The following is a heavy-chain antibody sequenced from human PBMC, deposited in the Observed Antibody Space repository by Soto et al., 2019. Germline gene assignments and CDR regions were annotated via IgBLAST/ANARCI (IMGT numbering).Heavy chain of an antibody. J-gene: IGHJ5*02. CDR1: NGSISSAIYY. CDR3: VGRSSLASVQVYFGEISNYNWFDP. Sequence: SETLSLTCTVSNGSISSAIYYWGWIRQPPGKGLEWIGSFYHSGSTYYNPSLQGRVTISVDTSKNQFSLKLSSVTAADTAVYFCVGRSSLASVQVYFGEISNYNWFDPWGQGTQVTVSS. D-gene: IGHD3-10*01. V-gene: IGHV4-39*01. CDR2: FYHSGST.